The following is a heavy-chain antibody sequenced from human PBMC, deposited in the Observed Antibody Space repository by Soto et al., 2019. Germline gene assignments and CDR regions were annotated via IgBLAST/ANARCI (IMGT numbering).Heavy chain of an antibody. CDR1: GFTFSSSW. Sequence: PGGSLRLSCVASGFTFSSSWMTWVRQAPGTGLEWVANIKQDASQKYYVDSVKGRFTITRDNAKISMYLQMNSLRADDTAVYYCATDGYYYATDVWGQGTTVTVSS. CDR2: IKQDASQK. J-gene: IGHJ6*02. CDR3: ATDGYYYATDV. V-gene: IGHV3-7*03.